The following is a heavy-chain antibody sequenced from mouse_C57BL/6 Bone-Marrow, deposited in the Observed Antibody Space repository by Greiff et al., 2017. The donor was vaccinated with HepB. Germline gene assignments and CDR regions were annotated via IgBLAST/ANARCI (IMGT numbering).Heavy chain of an antibody. V-gene: IGHV5-6*01. CDR1: GFTFSSYG. Sequence: EVQLVESGGDLVKPGGSLKLSCAASGFTFSSYGMSWVRQTPDKRLEWVATISSGGSYTYYPDSVKGRFTISRDNAKNTLYLQMSSLKSEDTAMYYCARLGGNYGWFADWGQGTLVTVSA. CDR3: ARLGGNYGWFAD. D-gene: IGHD2-1*01. J-gene: IGHJ3*01. CDR2: ISSGGSYT.